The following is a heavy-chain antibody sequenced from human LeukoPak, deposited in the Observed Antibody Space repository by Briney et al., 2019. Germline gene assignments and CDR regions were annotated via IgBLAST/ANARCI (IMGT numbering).Heavy chain of an antibody. CDR2: SYHSGST. J-gene: IGHJ6*03. CDR3: ARAGGGSYPDYYYMDV. V-gene: IGHV4-38-2*02. D-gene: IGHD1-26*01. CDR1: GYSISSGYY. Sequence: SETLSLTCTVSGYSISSGYYWGWIRQPPRKGLEGIGSSYHSGSTYYTPSLKSRVTISVDTAKNQFSLKLNSVTAADTAVCYCARAGGGSYPDYYYMDVWSKGTTVTVSS.